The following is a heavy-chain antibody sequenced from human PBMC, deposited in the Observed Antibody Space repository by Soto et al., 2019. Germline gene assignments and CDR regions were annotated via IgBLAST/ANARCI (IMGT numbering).Heavy chain of an antibody. Sequence: GGSLRLSCAASGFTFSSYGMHWVRQAPCKGLEWVAVIWCDGSNKYYADSVKGRFTISRDNAKNSLYLQMNSLRAEDTAVYYCARANYYGSPGDFDYWGQGTLVTVSS. D-gene: IGHD3-10*01. V-gene: IGHV3-33*01. J-gene: IGHJ4*02. CDR2: IWCDGSNK. CDR1: GFTFSSYG. CDR3: ARANYYGSPGDFDY.